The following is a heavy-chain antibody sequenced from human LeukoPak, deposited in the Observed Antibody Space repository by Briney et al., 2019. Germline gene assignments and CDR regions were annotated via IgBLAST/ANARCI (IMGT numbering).Heavy chain of an antibody. V-gene: IGHV4-38-2*02. D-gene: IGHD3-22*01. CDR1: GYSISSGYY. J-gene: IGHJ5*02. CDR2: IYHSGST. CDR3: ARDFLTGLTMTSNWFDP. Sequence: ASEALSLTCTVSGYSISSGYYWGWIRQPPGKGLEWIGSIYHSGSTYYNPSLKSRVSISVDTSKNHFSLKLSSVTAADTAVYYCARDFLTGLTMTSNWFDPWGQGTLVTVSS.